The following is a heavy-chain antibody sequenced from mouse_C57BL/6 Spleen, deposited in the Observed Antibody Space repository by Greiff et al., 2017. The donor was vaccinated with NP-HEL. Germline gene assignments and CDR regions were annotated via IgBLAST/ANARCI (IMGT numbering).Heavy chain of an antibody. CDR1: GYTFTSYW. D-gene: IGHD2-5*01. CDR2: IHPNSGST. Sequence: QVQLQQSGAELVKPGASVKLSCKASGYTFTSYWMHWVKQRPGQGLEWIGMIHPNSGSTNYNEKFKSKATLTVDKSSSTAYMQLSSLTSEDSAVYYCARSLYSNYAMDYWGQGPSVPVSS. V-gene: IGHV1-64*01. CDR3: ARSLYSNYAMDY. J-gene: IGHJ4*01.